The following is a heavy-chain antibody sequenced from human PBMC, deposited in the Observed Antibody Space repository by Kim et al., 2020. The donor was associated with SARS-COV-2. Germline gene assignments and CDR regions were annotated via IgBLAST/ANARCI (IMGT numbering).Heavy chain of an antibody. Sequence: SETLSLTCTVSGGSISSYYWSWIRQPPGKGLEWIGYIYYSGSTNYNPSLKSRVTISVDTSKNQFSLKLSSVTAADTAVYYCARDGSGYGPHYYYYGMDVWGQGTTVTVSS. CDR2: IYYSGST. V-gene: IGHV4-59*01. CDR1: GGSISSYY. D-gene: IGHD2-15*01. CDR3: ARDGSGYGPHYYYYGMDV. J-gene: IGHJ6*02.